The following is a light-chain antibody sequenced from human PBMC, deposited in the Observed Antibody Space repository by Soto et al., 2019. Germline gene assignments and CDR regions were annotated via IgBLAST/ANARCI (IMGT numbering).Light chain of an antibody. V-gene: IGLV1-44*01. CDR3: AAWDDSLNGYV. CDR1: SSNIGTNA. Sequence: LTQPPSASGTPGQRVTISCSGGSSNIGTNAVNWYQQLPGTAPKLLIYNNNQRPSGVPDRFSGSKSGTSASLAISGLQSEDEADYYCAAWDDSLNGYVFGTGTKVTVL. CDR2: NNN. J-gene: IGLJ1*01.